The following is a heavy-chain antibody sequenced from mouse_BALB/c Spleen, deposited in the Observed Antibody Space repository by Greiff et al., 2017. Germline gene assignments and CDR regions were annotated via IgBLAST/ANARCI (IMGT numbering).Heavy chain of an antibody. CDR1: GYSFTDYI. CDR2: INPYYGST. V-gene: IGHV1-39*01. D-gene: IGHD1-1*01. J-gene: IGHJ3*01. CDR3: ARSYGSRAWFAY. Sequence: VQLQQTGPELVKPGASVKISCKASGYSFTDYIMLWVKQSHGKSLEWIGNINPYYGSTSYNLKFKGKATLTVDKSSSTAYMQLNSLTSEDSAVYYCARSYGSRAWFAYWGQGTLVTVSA.